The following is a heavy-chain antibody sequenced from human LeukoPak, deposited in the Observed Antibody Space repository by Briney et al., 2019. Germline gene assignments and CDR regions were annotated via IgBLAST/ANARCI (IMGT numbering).Heavy chain of an antibody. V-gene: IGHV3-30*01. D-gene: IGHD1-7*01. CDR1: GFIFSYYA. CDR2: ISYDGTDE. CDR3: ARGGVVTGTKYALEH. Sequence: GGSLRLSRTASGFIFSYYAMHWVRQAPGKGLEWVAIISYDGTDENFADSVEGRFTISRDNSMNTLYLQINSLRHEDTAVYFCARGGVVTGTKYALEHWGQGTLVTVSS. J-gene: IGHJ4*02.